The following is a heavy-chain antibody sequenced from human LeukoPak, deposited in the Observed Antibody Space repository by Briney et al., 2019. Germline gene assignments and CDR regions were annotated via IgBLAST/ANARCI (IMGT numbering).Heavy chain of an antibody. CDR1: GFTFSSYW. V-gene: IGHV3-7*01. CDR2: IKEDGSEE. CDR3: ARDWLAGNPYHAFDL. D-gene: IGHD3-22*01. Sequence: GSLRLSCAASGFTFSSYWMSWVRQAPGKGLECVANIKEDGSEEYYVDSVKGRFFISRDNAKNSLYLQMNSLRAEDTAVYYCARDWLAGNPYHAFDLWGKGTMVTVSS. J-gene: IGHJ3*01.